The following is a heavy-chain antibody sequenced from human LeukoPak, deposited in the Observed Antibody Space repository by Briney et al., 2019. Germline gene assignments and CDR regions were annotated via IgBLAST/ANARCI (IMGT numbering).Heavy chain of an antibody. J-gene: IGHJ4*02. V-gene: IGHV4-34*01. CDR3: ARGRIDSSGSYPSFFDS. D-gene: IGHD3-22*01. Sequence: SETLSLTCAVYGGSFSGYHWNWIRQPPGKGLEWIGEINHSGSTNYNPSLKSRPTMSVDTSKNQFSLELSSVTAADTAVYYCARGRIDSSGSYPSFFDSWGQGTLVTVSS. CDR1: GGSFSGYH. CDR2: INHSGST.